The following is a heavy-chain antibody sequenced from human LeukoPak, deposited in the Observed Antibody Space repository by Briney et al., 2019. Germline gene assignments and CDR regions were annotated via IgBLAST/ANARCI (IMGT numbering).Heavy chain of an antibody. CDR3: ARDVGYDILTGHPYYFDY. CDR2: IYYSGST. Sequence: PSETLSLTCTVSGGSISSYYWSWIRQPPGKGLEWIGYIYYSGSTNYNPSLKSRVTISVDTSKNQFSLKLSSVTAADTAVYYCARDVGYDILTGHPYYFDYWGQGTLVTVSS. J-gene: IGHJ4*02. D-gene: IGHD3-9*01. CDR1: GGSISSYY. V-gene: IGHV4-59*12.